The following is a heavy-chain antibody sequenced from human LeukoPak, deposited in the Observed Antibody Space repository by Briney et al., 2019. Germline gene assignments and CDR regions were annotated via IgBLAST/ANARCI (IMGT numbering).Heavy chain of an antibody. CDR2: IKSDGSET. D-gene: IGHD2-2*03. V-gene: IGHV3-7*01. CDR1: GFMFSTYL. CDR3: GGFGYEAAVDL. Sequence: GGSLRLSCAASGFMFSTYLMMWVRQAPGRGLEFVAYIKSDGSETYYADSVKGRFTISRDNTKNFVFMQMTSLRGEDAAVYQCGGFGYEAAVDLWGQGTLVTVSS. J-gene: IGHJ4*02.